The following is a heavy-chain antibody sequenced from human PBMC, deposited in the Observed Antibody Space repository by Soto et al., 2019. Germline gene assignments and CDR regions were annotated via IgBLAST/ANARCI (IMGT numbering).Heavy chain of an antibody. CDR1: GLTFTNYA. V-gene: IGHV3-23*01. D-gene: IGHD6-19*01. Sequence: EVQLLESGGGLVQPGGSLRLSCEASGLTFTNYAMTWVRQAPGRGLEWVATIIATGGTFYGDTVKGRFTISRDNSRSTLYLQMNSLRADDAAIYYCARTDKFTSQSSGWANRFDCWGQGTLVTVSS. CDR3: ARTDKFTSQSSGWANRFDC. CDR2: IIATGGT. J-gene: IGHJ4*02.